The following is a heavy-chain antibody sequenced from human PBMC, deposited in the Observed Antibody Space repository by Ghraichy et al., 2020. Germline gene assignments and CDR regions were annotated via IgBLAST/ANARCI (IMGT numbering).Heavy chain of an antibody. D-gene: IGHD4-17*01. CDR3: AKGGLRDALDS. CDR2: ISGSGGST. Sequence: GGSLRLSCATTEFTFSSYAMSWVRQAPGKGLEWVSVISGSGGSTYYADSVKGRFTISRNSSRNTVYLQMSSLRAEDTAMYYCAKGGLRDALDSWGQGTTVTVSS. J-gene: IGHJ3*02. V-gene: IGHV3-23*01. CDR1: EFTFSSYA.